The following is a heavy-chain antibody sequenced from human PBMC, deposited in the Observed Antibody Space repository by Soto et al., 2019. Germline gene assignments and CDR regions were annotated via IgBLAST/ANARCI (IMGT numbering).Heavy chain of an antibody. CDR2: IYYSGST. Sequence: QLQLQESGPGLVKPSETLSLTCTVSGGSISSSSYYWGWIRQPPGKGLEWIGSIYYSGSTYYNPSLKSRVTISVDTSKNQFSLKLSSVTAADTAVYYCARHKAAPSGPIDYWGQGTLVTVSS. D-gene: IGHD6-6*01. CDR3: ARHKAAPSGPIDY. J-gene: IGHJ4*02. V-gene: IGHV4-39*01. CDR1: GGSISSSSYY.